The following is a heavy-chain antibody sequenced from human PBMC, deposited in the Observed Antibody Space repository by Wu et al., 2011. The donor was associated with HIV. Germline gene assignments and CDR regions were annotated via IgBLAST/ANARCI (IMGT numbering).Heavy chain of an antibody. Sequence: QVQLVQSGPEVAKPGSSVRVSCKASGGTFDTFAISWVRQAPGRGLEWMGAIVPVFGSTNYAQNFQGRLTISTEPSASTNYYLELRGLRPEDTAIYYCAREVGRGVNDVSGMDVWGQGTTITSP. V-gene: IGHV1-69*05. CDR1: GGTFDTFA. D-gene: IGHD3-16*01. J-gene: IGHJ6*02. CDR2: IVPVFGST. CDR3: AREVGRGVNDVSGMDV.